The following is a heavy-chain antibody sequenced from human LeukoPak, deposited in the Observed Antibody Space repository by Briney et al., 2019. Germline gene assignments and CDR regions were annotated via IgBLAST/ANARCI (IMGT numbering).Heavy chain of an antibody. V-gene: IGHV4-38-2*02. Sequence: SETLSLTCTVSGYSISSGYYWGWIRQPPGKGLEWIGSIYYSGSTYYNPSLKSRVTISVDTSKNQFSLKLSSVTAADTAVYYCARVNVDYIYGGYYFDYWGQGTLVTVSS. J-gene: IGHJ4*02. CDR3: ARVNVDYIYGGYYFDY. CDR1: GYSISSGYY. D-gene: IGHD5-18*01. CDR2: IYYSGST.